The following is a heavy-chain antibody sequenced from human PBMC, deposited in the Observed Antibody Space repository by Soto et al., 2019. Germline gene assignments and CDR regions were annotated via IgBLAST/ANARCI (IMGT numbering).Heavy chain of an antibody. Sequence: GASVKVSCKASGYTFTSYGISWVRQAPGQGLEWMGWISAYNGNTNYAQKLQGRVTMTTDTSTSTAYMELRSLRSDDTAVYYCARDNCGEVVVAATRVCWFDPWGQGTLVTVSS. CDR3: ARDNCGEVVVAATRVCWFDP. CDR1: GYTFTSYG. CDR2: ISAYNGNT. D-gene: IGHD2-15*01. V-gene: IGHV1-18*04. J-gene: IGHJ5*02.